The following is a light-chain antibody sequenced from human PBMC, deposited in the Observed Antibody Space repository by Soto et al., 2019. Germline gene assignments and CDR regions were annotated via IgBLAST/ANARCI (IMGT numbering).Light chain of an antibody. CDR3: QQYANSLTWT. CDR2: GAS. V-gene: IGKV3-20*01. Sequence: ENVFTQSPGTPSLSPREKVTLSRRASQTVSSNYLAWYQWKPGQAPRLLIYGASSRATGIPDRFSGSGSGTDFTLTISRLEPEDFAVYYCQQYANSLTWTFGQGTKVDIK. CDR1: QTVSSNY. J-gene: IGKJ1*01.